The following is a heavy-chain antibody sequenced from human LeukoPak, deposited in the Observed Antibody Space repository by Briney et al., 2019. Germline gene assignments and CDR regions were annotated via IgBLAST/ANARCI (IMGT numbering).Heavy chain of an antibody. D-gene: IGHD6-13*01. CDR3: ARGPVDSSSLDY. CDR2: IYYSGST. V-gene: IGHV4-59*05. J-gene: IGHJ4*02. CDR1: GGSISSYY. Sequence: SETLSLTCTVSGGSISSYYWSWIRQPAGKGLEWIGSIYYSGSTYYNPSLKSRVTISVDTSKNQFSLKLSSVTAADTAVYYCARGPVDSSSLDYWGQGTLVTVSS.